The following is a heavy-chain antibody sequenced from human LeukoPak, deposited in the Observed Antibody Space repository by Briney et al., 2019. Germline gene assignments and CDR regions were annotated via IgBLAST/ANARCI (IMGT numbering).Heavy chain of an antibody. CDR2: INSDGSST. Sequence: PGGSLRLSCAASGFTFSSYWMHWVRHAPGKGLVWVSRINSDGSSTSYADSVKGRFTISRDNAKNTLYLQMNSLRAEDTAVYYCARVYYYDSSGYYGYWGQGTLVTVSS. D-gene: IGHD3-22*01. CDR1: GFTFSSYW. J-gene: IGHJ4*02. CDR3: ARVYYYDSSGYYGY. V-gene: IGHV3-74*01.